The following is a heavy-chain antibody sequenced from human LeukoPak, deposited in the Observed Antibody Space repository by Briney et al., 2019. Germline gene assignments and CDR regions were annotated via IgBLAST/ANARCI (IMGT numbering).Heavy chain of an antibody. Sequence: SETLSLTCTVSGGSIRSYYWSWIRQPPGKGLEWIGYIYYSGSTNYNPSLKSRVAISVDTSKNQFSLKLSSVTAADTAVYYCARVYYSSSYDYWYFDLWGRGTLVTVSS. J-gene: IGHJ2*01. V-gene: IGHV4-59*01. CDR2: IYYSGST. CDR1: GGSIRSYY. CDR3: ARVYYSSSYDYWYFDL. D-gene: IGHD6-13*01.